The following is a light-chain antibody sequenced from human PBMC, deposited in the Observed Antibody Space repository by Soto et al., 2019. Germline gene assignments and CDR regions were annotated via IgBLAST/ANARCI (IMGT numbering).Light chain of an antibody. CDR3: QQYNNWPPGT. Sequence: DIVMTQSPDSRAFSLGERATINCKSSQSVLYSSNNKNHLAWYQQKPGQPPKLVIYWASTRESGVPDRFSGSGSGTDFTLTISSLQAEDVAVYYCQQYNNWPPGTFGQGTKVDIK. V-gene: IGKV4-1*01. CDR2: WAS. CDR1: QSVLYSSNNKNH. J-gene: IGKJ1*01.